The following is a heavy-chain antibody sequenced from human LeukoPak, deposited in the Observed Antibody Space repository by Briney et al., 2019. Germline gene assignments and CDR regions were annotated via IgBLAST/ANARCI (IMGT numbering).Heavy chain of an antibody. CDR3: AKARRVVVPAAIQARPDY. CDR1: GFTFSSYG. J-gene: IGHJ4*02. Sequence: GGSLRLSCAASGFTFSSYGMHWVRQAPGKGLEWVAVISYDGSNKYHADSVKGRFTVSRDNSKNTLYLQMNSLRAEDTAVYYCAKARRVVVPAAIQARPDYWGQGTLVTVSS. V-gene: IGHV3-30*18. CDR2: ISYDGSNK. D-gene: IGHD2-2*02.